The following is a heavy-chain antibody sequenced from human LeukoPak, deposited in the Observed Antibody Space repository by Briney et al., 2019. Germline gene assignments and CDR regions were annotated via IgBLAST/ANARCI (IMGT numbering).Heavy chain of an antibody. CDR2: IYYSGST. V-gene: IGHV4-59*08. D-gene: IGHD6-19*01. CDR1: GGSFSGYY. J-gene: IGHJ4*02. Sequence: SETLSLTCAVYGGSFSGYYWSWIRQPPGKGLEWIGYIYYSGSTNYNPSLKSRVTISVDTSKNQFSLKLSSVTAADTAVYYCARRSLHFDYWGQGTLVTVSS. CDR3: ARRSLHFDY.